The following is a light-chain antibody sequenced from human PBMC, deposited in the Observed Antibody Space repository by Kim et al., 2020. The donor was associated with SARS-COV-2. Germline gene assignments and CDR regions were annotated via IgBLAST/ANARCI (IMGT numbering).Light chain of an antibody. J-gene: IGKJ2*02. CDR3: IQALQTPRT. CDR1: GSLLHSKGYNY. V-gene: IGKV2-28*01. CDR2: VVS. Sequence: EPASIPSRSSGSLLHSKGYNYLDWYLQKPGPAPQLLIDVVSTRASGVPDRFSGIGSGTDFTLKISRVEAEDVGVYYCIQALQTPRTFGQGTKLEI.